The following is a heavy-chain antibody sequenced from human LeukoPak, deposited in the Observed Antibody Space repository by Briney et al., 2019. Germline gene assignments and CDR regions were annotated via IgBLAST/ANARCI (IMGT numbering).Heavy chain of an antibody. CDR2: IRSKAYGGTT. CDR1: GFTFGDYA. CDR3: TRDPTSPYYDFWSGYPPAAFDI. Sequence: GGSLRLSCTASGFTFGDYAMSWFRQAPGKGLEWVGFIRSKAYGGTTEYAASVKGRFTISRDDSKSIAYLQMNSLKTEDTAVYYCTRDPTSPYYDFWSGYPPAAFDIWGQGTMVTVSS. V-gene: IGHV3-49*03. J-gene: IGHJ3*02. D-gene: IGHD3-3*01.